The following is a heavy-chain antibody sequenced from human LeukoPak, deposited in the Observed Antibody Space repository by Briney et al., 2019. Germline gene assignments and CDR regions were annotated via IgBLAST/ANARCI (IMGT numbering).Heavy chain of an antibody. D-gene: IGHD3-10*01. CDR3: ARDRIWFGEPLIDY. V-gene: IGHV4-34*01. J-gene: IGHJ4*02. CDR2: INHSGST. Sequence: SETLSLTCAVYGGSFSGYYWSWIRQPPGKGLEWIGEINHSGSTNYNPSLKSRVTISGDTSKNQFSLKLSSVTAADTAVYYCARDRIWFGEPLIDYWGQGTLVTVSS. CDR1: GGSFSGYY.